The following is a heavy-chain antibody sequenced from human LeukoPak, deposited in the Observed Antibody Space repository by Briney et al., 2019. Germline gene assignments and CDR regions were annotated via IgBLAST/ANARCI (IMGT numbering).Heavy chain of an antibody. V-gene: IGHV3-7*01. CDR1: GFTFSSYW. Sequence: GGSLRLSCAASGFTFSSYWMSWVRQAPGKGLEWVANIKQDGSEKYYVDSVKGRFTTSRDNAKNSLYLQMNSLRAEDTAVYYCARESPYCGGDCYQYYFDYWGQGTLVTVSS. CDR2: IKQDGSEK. D-gene: IGHD2-21*02. CDR3: ARESPYCGGDCYQYYFDY. J-gene: IGHJ4*02.